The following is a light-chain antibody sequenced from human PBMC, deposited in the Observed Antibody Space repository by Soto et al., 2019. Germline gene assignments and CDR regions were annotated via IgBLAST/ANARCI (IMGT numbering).Light chain of an antibody. Sequence: EIIMTQYPATMSVSPGERATLSCRASHSVSNNLAWYQQKPGQAPRLLIYYASTRATGIPARFSGSGSGTEFTLTISSLQSEDFALYYCQQYNDWPPITFGQGTRLEVK. CDR1: HSVSNN. J-gene: IGKJ5*01. CDR3: QQYNDWPPIT. V-gene: IGKV3-15*01. CDR2: YAS.